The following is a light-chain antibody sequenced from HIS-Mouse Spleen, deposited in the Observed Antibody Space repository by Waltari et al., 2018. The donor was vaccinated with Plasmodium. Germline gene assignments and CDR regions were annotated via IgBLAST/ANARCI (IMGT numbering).Light chain of an antibody. CDR2: EDS. V-gene: IGLV3-10*01. Sequence: SYELTQPPSVSVSPGQTASITCTGYALPQKYASWYQQKSGQATVLVIYEDSKRPSGIPERFSGSSSGTMATLTISGAQVEDEADYYCYSTDSSGNHRVFGGGTKLTVL. J-gene: IGLJ3*02. CDR3: YSTDSSGNHRV. CDR1: ALPQKY.